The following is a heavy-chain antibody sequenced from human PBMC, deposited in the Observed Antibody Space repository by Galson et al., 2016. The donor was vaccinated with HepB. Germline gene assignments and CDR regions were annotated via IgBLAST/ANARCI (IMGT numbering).Heavy chain of an antibody. CDR3: LTGDYGGNSEYDYGMDV. V-gene: IGHV1-24*01. J-gene: IGHJ6*02. CDR2: FDPEDGET. D-gene: IGHD4-23*01. CDR1: GHTFIELS. Sequence: SVKVSCKVSGHTFIELSMHWVRQAPGKGLEWMGGFDPEDGETTYAQKFQGRVTMTEDTATDTAYMELSTLRSEDTAVYYCLTGDYGGNSEYDYGMDVWGQGTTVTVSS.